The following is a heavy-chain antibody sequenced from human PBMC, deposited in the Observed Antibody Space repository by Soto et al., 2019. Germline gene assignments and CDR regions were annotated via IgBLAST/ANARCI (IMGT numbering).Heavy chain of an antibody. D-gene: IGHD6-13*01. V-gene: IGHV3-21*01. CDR2: ISSNSAYI. CDR3: TRDASRDSSARGWFDP. J-gene: IGHJ5*02. CDR1: GFTFRSFA. Sequence: LRLSCAASGFTFRSFAMNWVRQAPGKGLEWVSTISSNSAYIYYTDALRGRFTISRDNAKNSLHLQMNSLRAEDTAVYYCTRDASRDSSARGWFDPWGPGTLVTVSS.